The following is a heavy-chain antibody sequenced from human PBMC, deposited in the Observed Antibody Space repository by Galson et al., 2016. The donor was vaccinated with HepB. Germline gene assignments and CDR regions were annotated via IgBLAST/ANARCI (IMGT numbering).Heavy chain of an antibody. D-gene: IGHD6-19*01. CDR2: VYYSGST. CDR3: ARRNYSGWYNYFDF. CDR1: GGSINIISFY. Sequence: SETLSLTCTVSGGSINIISFYRDWIRQPPGKGLEWIGSVYYSGSTNSNPSLKSRVTISEDTAKNQFSLKLNSVTAADTAVYFCARRNYSGWYNYFDFWGQGTLVTVSS. V-gene: IGHV4-39*01. J-gene: IGHJ4*02.